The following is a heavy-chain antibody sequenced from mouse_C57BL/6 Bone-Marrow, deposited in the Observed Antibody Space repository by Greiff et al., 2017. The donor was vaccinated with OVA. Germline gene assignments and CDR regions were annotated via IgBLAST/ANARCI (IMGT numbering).Heavy chain of an antibody. V-gene: IGHV5-12*01. D-gene: IGHD2-4*01. CDR3: ARHESIYYDYDEDAMDY. CDR2: LSNGGGST. Sequence: DVKLVESGGGLVQPGGSLKLSCAASGFTFSDYYMYWVRQTPEKRLEWVANLSNGGGSTYYPDTVKGRFTISRANAKNTLYLQMSRLKSEDTAMYYCARHESIYYDYDEDAMDYWGQGTSVTVSS. CDR1: GFTFSDYY. J-gene: IGHJ4*01.